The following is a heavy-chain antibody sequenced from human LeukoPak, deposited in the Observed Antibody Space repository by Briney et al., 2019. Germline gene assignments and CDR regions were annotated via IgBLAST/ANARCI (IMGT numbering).Heavy chain of an antibody. CDR3: AKGAPYCAGGDCYEVYDY. CDR2: ITKTGDRT. J-gene: IGHJ4*02. CDR1: GFTFGFYA. Sequence: GGSLRLSCAASGFTFGFYAMSWVRQAPGKGLEWVSTITKTGDRTFYVDSVKGRFTVSRDNSKNTVFLQMNSLRVEDTGVYYCAKGAPYCAGGDCYEVYDYWGQGTLVTVSS. D-gene: IGHD2-21*02. V-gene: IGHV3-23*01.